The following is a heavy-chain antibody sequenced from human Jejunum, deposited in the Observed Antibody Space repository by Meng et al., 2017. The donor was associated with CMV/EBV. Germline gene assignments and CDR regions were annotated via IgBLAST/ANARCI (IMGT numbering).Heavy chain of an antibody. D-gene: IGHD3-3*01. V-gene: IGHV4-4*07. CDR1: GGSMNSYY. Sequence: QVPLQEPGPGLVKPSETLSLTCTVSGGSMNSYYWTWIRQPAGKGLEWIGHIYSSGITNYNPSLKSRVIMSLDTSKNQFSLKLSSVTAADTALYYCARDVQTSLFRSTLGMGWFDPWGQGTLVTVSS. CDR2: IYSSGIT. CDR3: ARDVQTSLFRSTLGMGWFDP. J-gene: IGHJ5*02.